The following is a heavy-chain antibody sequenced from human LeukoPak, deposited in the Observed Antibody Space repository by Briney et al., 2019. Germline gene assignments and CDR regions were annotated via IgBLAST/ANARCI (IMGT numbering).Heavy chain of an antibody. J-gene: IGHJ5*01. CDR1: GASISSNSNY. D-gene: IGHD3-3*02. V-gene: IGHV4-39*07. CDR3: ARDISISWFYS. Sequence: SETLSLTCTVSGASISSNSNYWALVRHPPGKGQQWIGSIYHTGSTFYNPSLMSRVSISIDSSKNQFSLKLSSVTVADTALYYCARDISISWFYSWGQGTLVSVSS. CDR2: IYHTGST.